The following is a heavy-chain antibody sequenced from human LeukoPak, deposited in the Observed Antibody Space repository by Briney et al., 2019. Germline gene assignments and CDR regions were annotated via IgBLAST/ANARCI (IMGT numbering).Heavy chain of an antibody. J-gene: IGHJ4*02. CDR1: GGSISSTSHH. CDR2: IYYSGDT. Sequence: SETLSLTCSVSGGSISSTSHHWGWIRQPPGKGLEWIGSIYYSGDTYYNPSLKSRVTISVDTSKNQFSLKLSSVTAADTAVYYCASLTGSYSLGAIDYWGQGTLVTVSS. CDR3: ASLTGSYSLGAIDY. D-gene: IGHD1-26*01. V-gene: IGHV4-39*01.